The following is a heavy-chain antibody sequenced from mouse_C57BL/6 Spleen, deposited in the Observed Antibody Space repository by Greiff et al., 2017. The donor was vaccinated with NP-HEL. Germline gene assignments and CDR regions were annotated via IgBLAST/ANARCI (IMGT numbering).Heavy chain of an antibody. J-gene: IGHJ2*01. Sequence: QVQLQQPGAELVRPGSSVKLSCKASGYTFTSYWMHWVKQRPIQGLEWIGNIDPSDSETHYNQKFKDKATLTVDKSSSTAYMQLSSLTSEDSAVYYCAREGEFITTVVANFDYWGQGTTLTVSS. CDR3: AREGEFITTVVANFDY. CDR1: GYTFTSYW. D-gene: IGHD1-1*01. CDR2: IDPSDSET. V-gene: IGHV1-52*01.